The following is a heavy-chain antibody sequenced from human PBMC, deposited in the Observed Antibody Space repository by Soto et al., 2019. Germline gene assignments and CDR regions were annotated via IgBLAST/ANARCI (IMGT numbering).Heavy chain of an antibody. J-gene: IGHJ6*02. CDR3: AREGHYYDSSGSPAGMDV. CDR2: ISSSGSTI. V-gene: IGHV3-48*03. D-gene: IGHD3-22*01. Sequence: GGSLRLSCAASGFTFSSYEMNWVRQAPGKGLEWVSYISSSGSTIYYADSVKGRFTISRDNAKNSLYLQMNSLRAEDTAVYYCAREGHYYDSSGSPAGMDVWGQGTTVTVS. CDR1: GFTFSSYE.